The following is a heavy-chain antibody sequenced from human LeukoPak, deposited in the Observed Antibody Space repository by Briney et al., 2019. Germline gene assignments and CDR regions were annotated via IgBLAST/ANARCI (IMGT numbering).Heavy chain of an antibody. CDR3: AKDSLYYDSSGYWPRGYFDY. Sequence: SCKASGYTFISYYMHWVRQAPGKGLEWVAFIRYDGSNKYDADSVKGRFTISRDISKNTLYLQMNSLRAEDTAVYYCAKDSLYYDSSGYWPRGYFDYWGQGTLVTVSS. V-gene: IGHV3-30*02. D-gene: IGHD3-22*01. J-gene: IGHJ4*02. CDR2: IRYDGSNK. CDR1: GYTFISYY.